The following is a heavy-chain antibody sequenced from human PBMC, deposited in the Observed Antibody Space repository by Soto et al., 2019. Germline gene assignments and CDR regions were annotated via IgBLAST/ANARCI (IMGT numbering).Heavy chain of an antibody. CDR2: VYYTGRP. CDR3: ARDYDYFDN. D-gene: IGHD3-16*01. J-gene: IGHJ4*02. V-gene: IGHV4-61*01. CDR1: GGAFKSGSYY. Sequence: SETLSLTCTVSGGAFKSGSYYWSWVLHPPGKGLEWIGYVYYTGRPSYSPLLKSRVTIFADTSKNQFSLILTSVTAADTAVYYCARDYDYFDNWGQGSLVTV.